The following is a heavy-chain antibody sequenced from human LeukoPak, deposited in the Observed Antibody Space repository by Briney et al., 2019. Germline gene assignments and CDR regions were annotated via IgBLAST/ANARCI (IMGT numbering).Heavy chain of an antibody. V-gene: IGHV4-4*07. CDR2: IYTGGST. Sequence: SETLSLTCTVSGGSISSYYWSWIRQPAGKGLEWIGRIYTGGSTNYNPSLKSRVTMSVDTSKNQFSLKLSSVTAADTAVYYCARGRRLSIVGATYYFDYWGQGTLVTVSS. CDR1: GGSISSYY. J-gene: IGHJ4*02. D-gene: IGHD1-26*01. CDR3: ARGRRLSIVGATYYFDY.